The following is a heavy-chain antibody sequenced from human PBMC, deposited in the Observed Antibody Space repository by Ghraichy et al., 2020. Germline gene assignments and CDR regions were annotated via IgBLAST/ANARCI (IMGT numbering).Heavy chain of an antibody. CDR1: GFTFSSYA. V-gene: IGHV3-23*01. Sequence: GGLRLSCAASGFTFSSYAMSWVRQAPGKGLEWVSAIKSSGSTTYYRDSVKGRFTISRDNSKSTLYLQMNSLRAEDTAIYYCAKEGSYCRSSSCTHFDYWGQGTLVTLSS. CDR3: AKEGSYCRSSSCTHFDY. D-gene: IGHD2-2*01. J-gene: IGHJ4*02. CDR2: IKSSGSTT.